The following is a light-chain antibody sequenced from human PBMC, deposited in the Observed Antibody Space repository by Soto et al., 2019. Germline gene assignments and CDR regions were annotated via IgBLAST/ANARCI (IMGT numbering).Light chain of an antibody. Sequence: IQMTQSPSTLSASEGDRVTISCRASQSVSIWLAGYQQKPGRAPKLLIYKSSILESGVPSRFSGSGSGTEFTLTISSLQPDDFATYYCQQFNTSPWTFGQGTKV. V-gene: IGKV1-5*03. CDR2: KSS. J-gene: IGKJ1*01. CDR3: QQFNTSPWT. CDR1: QSVSIW.